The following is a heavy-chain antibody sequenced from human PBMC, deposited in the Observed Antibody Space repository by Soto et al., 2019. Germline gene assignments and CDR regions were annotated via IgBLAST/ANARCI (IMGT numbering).Heavy chain of an antibody. J-gene: IGHJ6*02. CDR2: IGTNGADK. D-gene: IGHD4-17*01. Sequence: PGGSLRLSCAASGITFSTYAMSWVRRAPGKGLEWVSTIGTNGADKQYADFVKGRFTVSRGRSDGTLSLQMNSLRAEDTAVYYCAADYLRHNSLNGYYYSYGMDVWGQGTTVTVSS. CDR3: AADYLRHNSLNGYYYSYGMDV. V-gene: IGHV3-23*01. CDR1: GITFSTYA.